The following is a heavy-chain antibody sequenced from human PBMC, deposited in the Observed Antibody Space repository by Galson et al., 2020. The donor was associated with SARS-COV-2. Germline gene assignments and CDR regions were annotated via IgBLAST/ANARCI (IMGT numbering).Heavy chain of an antibody. Sequence: SQTLSLTCTVSGYSISSGYFWGWTRRPPGKGLEWIGSLYHSGSTYYNPSLKSRVTISVDTSKNQFSLRLSSVTAADTAVYYCAREFQGGYYDTSGRPLGWDFDLWGRGTLVTVSS. CDR1: GYSISSGYF. V-gene: IGHV4-38-2*02. J-gene: IGHJ2*01. CDR2: LYHSGST. CDR3: AREFQGGYYDTSGRPLGWDFDL. D-gene: IGHD3-22*01.